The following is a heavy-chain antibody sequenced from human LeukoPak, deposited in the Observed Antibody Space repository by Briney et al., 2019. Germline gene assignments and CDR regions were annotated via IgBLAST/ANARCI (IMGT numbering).Heavy chain of an antibody. D-gene: IGHD3-9*01. CDR3: ARETGNYYFDY. V-gene: IGHV4-34*01. J-gene: IGHJ4*02. CDR2: INHSGRT. Sequence: SETLSLTCAVSGGSFFGSHWNWIRQSPEKGLEWIGEINHSGRTNYNPSLKSRVTISVDTSKGQFFLKLTSVTAADTAVFYCARETGNYYFDYWGQGTLVTVSS. CDR1: GGSFFGSH.